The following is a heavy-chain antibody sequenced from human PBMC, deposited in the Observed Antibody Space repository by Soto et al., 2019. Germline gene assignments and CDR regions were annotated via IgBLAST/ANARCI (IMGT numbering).Heavy chain of an antibody. D-gene: IGHD5-18*01. CDR2: SRKKADNYAT. CDR1: AFTFSSHH. CDR3: AKDFFSGPVDTAMVGAFDI. V-gene: IGHV3-72*01. J-gene: IGHJ3*02. Sequence: GGSLRLSCAASAFTFSSHHMVWVRQAPGKGLEWVGRSRKKADNYATEYAASVEGRFTISRDDSKNSLYLQMNSLRAEDTAVYYCAKDFFSGPVDTAMVGAFDIWGQGTMVTVSS.